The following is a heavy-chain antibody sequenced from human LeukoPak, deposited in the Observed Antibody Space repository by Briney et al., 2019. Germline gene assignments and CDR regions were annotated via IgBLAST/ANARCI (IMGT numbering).Heavy chain of an antibody. CDR3: VAARWLQSDIDY. J-gene: IGHJ4*02. D-gene: IGHD5-24*01. CDR1: GGSISSSSYY. Sequence: SETLSLTCTVSGGSISSSSYYWGWIRQPPGKGLEWIGNIYYSGSTYYNPSLKSRDTISVDTSKNQFSLKLNSVTAADTAVYYCVAARWLQSDIDYWGQGTLVTVSS. V-gene: IGHV4-39*01. CDR2: IYYSGST.